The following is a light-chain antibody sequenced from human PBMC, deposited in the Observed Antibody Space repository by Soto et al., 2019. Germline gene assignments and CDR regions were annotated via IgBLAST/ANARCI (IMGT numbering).Light chain of an antibody. CDR3: QQSYSTPLT. J-gene: IGKJ4*01. Sequence: DIKLTQSPSSLYASVGDRVTITCRASQSISTYLNWYHHKPGKAPKLLIYAASSLQSGVPSRFSGSRSGTHFTLTINTLQPEDSATYYCQQSYSTPLTFGGGTKVDIK. V-gene: IGKV1-39*01. CDR2: AAS. CDR1: QSISTY.